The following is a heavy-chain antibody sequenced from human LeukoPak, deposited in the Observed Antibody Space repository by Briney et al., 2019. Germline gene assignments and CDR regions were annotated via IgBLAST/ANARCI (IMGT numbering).Heavy chain of an antibody. CDR1: GYSFSNYW. V-gene: IGHV5-10-1*01. J-gene: IGHJ4*02. D-gene: IGHD1-26*01. Sequence: GESLKISCKGSGYSFSNYWISWVRQMPGKGLEWMGRIDPSDSYTNYSPSFQGHVTISADKSISTAYLQWNSLKASDTAIYYCARQEYSGSYYVYWGQGTLATVSS. CDR2: IDPSDSYT. CDR3: ARQEYSGSYYVY.